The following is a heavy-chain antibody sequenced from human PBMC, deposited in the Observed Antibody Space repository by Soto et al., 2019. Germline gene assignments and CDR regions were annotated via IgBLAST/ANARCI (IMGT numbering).Heavy chain of an antibody. V-gene: IGHV4-39*01. D-gene: IGHD6-6*01. CDR1: GGSISSSSYY. CDR3: ATNIAARPVYYGMDV. J-gene: IGHJ6*02. CDR2: IYYSGST. Sequence: SETLSLTCTVSGGSISSSSYYWGWIRQPPGKGLEWIGSIYYSGSTYYNPSLKSRVTISVDTSKNQFSLKLSSVTAADTAVYYCATNIAARPVYYGMDVWGQGTTVTVSS.